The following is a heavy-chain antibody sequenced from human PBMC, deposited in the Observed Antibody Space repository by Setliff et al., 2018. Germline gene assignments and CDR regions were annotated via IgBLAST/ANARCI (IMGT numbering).Heavy chain of an antibody. CDR1: GFTFTNYA. J-gene: IGHJ6*03. CDR2: ISGSGGST. Sequence: PGGSLRLSCAASGFTFTNYAMTWVRQAPGKGLQWVSAISGSGGSTYYADSVKGRFTISRDNSKSTLYLQMNSLRAGDTAVYYCATSPKKVTGSDYYNYYMDVWGKGTTVTVSS. CDR3: ATSPKKVTGSDYYNYYMDV. D-gene: IGHD3-9*01. V-gene: IGHV3-23*01.